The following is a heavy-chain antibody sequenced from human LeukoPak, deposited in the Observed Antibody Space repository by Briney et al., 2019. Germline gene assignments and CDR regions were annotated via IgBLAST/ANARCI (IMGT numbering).Heavy chain of an antibody. V-gene: IGHV3-21*01. CDR2: ISSRSIYI. D-gene: IGHD2-8*02. CDR3: SRDLDCTVTACYDGDDGFDL. CDR1: GFTYNIYS. J-gene: IGHJ3*01. Sequence: NPGGSLRLSCAASGFTYNIYSMNWVRQVPGEGLEWVASISSRSIYIYYADSVRGRFTFSRDNAKNSLDLQMNSLTAEDTAVYFCSRDLDCTVTACYDGDDGFDLWGRGTMVTVSS.